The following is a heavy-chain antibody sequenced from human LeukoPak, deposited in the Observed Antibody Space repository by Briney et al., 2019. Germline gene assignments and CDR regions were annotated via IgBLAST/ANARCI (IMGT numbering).Heavy chain of an antibody. CDR2: IYSGGST. J-gene: IGHJ4*02. CDR1: GFTVSSNY. D-gene: IGHD3-3*01. V-gene: IGHV3-53*01. Sequence: PGGSLRLSCAASGFTVSSNYMSWVRQAPGKGLEWVSVIYSGGSTYYADSVKGRFTISRDNSKNTLYLQMNSLRAEDTAVYYCAKLTIFGVVIMGYFDYWGQGTLVTVSS. CDR3: AKLTIFGVVIMGYFDY.